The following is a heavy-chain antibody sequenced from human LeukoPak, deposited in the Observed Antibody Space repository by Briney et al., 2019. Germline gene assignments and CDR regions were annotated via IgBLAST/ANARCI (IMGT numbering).Heavy chain of an antibody. CDR1: GFTFSSYA. D-gene: IGHD3-22*01. J-gene: IGHJ3*02. V-gene: IGHV3-30-3*01. CDR3: ARDLETTMIAVVTYYSDAFDI. CDR2: ISYDGSNK. Sequence: PGRSLRLSCAASGFTFSSYAMHWVRQAPGKGLEWVAVISYDGSNKYYADSVKGRFTVSRDNSKNTLYLQMNSLRAEDTAVYYCARDLETTMIAVVTYYSDAFDIWGQGTMVTVSS.